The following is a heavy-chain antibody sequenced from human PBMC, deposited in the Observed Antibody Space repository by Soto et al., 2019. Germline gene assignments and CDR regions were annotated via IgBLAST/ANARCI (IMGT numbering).Heavy chain of an antibody. Sequence: GSLRLSCAASVFTFTNFAMNWVRQAPGKGLEWVSVISGTGDTTYNADSVKGRFTISRDNSMNTAFLQMNSLRAEDTALYYCAKGYCSSTSCSFDYWGQGTLVTVSS. D-gene: IGHD2-2*01. CDR1: VFTFTNFA. V-gene: IGHV3-23*01. J-gene: IGHJ4*02. CDR2: ISGTGDTT. CDR3: AKGYCSSTSCSFDY.